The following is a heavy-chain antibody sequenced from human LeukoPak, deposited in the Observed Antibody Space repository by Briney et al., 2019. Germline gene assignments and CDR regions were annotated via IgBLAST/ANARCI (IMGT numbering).Heavy chain of an antibody. CDR2: TSPSGGIT. D-gene: IGHD2-21*01. J-gene: IGHJ4*02. CDR1: GFTFSSHG. CDR3: AKAPVTTCRGAYCYPFDY. V-gene: IGHV3-23*01. Sequence: GGSLRLSCAASGFTFSSHGMNWVRQAPGKGLEWVSGTSPSGGITYYTDSVKGRFTISRDSSKNTLFLQMNRLRPEDAAVYYCAKAPVTTCRGAYCYPFDYWGQGTLVTVSS.